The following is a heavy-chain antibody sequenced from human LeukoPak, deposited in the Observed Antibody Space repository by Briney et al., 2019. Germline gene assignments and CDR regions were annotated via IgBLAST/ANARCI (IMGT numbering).Heavy chain of an antibody. J-gene: IGHJ4*02. V-gene: IGHV5-51*01. CDR1: GYIFTNYW. CDR3: ARPLADSSGYYLSSVDY. Sequence: RGESLKISCKGSGYIFTNYWIGWVRHMPGKGLEWMGNIYPGDSDTKYSPSFQGQVTISADKSISTAYLQWSSLKASDTAMYYCARPLADSSGYYLSSVDYWGQGSLVTVSS. D-gene: IGHD3-22*01. CDR2: IYPGDSDT.